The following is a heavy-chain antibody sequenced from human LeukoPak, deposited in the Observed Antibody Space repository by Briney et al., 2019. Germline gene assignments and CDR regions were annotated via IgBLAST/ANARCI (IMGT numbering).Heavy chain of an antibody. D-gene: IGHD2-15*01. CDR2: IWYDGSNK. CDR1: GFTFSSYG. CDR3: AKSQRRIENWYFDL. V-gene: IGHV3-33*06. J-gene: IGHJ2*01. Sequence: PGGSLRLSCAASGFTFSSYGMHWVRQAPGKGLEWVAVIWYDGSNKYYADSVKGRFTISRDNSKNTLYLQMNSLRAEDTAVYYCAKSQRRIENWYFDLWGRGTLVTVSS.